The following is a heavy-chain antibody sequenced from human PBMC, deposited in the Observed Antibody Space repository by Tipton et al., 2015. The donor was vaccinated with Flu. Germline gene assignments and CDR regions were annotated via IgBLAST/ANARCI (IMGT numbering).Heavy chain of an antibody. J-gene: IGHJ5*02. D-gene: IGHD4-11*01. V-gene: IGHV4-38-2*01. CDR2: VSRTGST. Sequence: TLSLTCAVSGDSISNDFYWAWIRQFPGKGLEWIGTVSRTGSTIYNPSLKSRVTLSIDTSKNQFSLKMKSVTATDMAVYYCARRDYSNYVSEPKNWFDPWGQGTLVTVSS. CDR3: ARRDYSNYVSEPKNWFDP. CDR1: GDSISNDFY.